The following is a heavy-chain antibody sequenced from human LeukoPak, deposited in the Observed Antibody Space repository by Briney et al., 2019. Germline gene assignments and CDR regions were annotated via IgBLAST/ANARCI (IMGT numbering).Heavy chain of an antibody. CDR2: IYSGGST. CDR1: GFTVSSNY. CDR3: ARFLSGGYFDY. J-gene: IGHJ4*02. V-gene: IGHV3-53*01. D-gene: IGHD2-15*01. Sequence: GGSLRLSCAASGFTVSSNYMSWVRQAPGKGLEWASVIYSGGSTYYADSVKGRFTISRDNSKNTLYLQMNSLRAEDTAVYYCARFLSGGYFDYWGQGTLVTVSS.